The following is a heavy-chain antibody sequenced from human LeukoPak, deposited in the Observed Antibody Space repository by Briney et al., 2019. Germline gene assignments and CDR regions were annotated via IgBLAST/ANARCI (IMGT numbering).Heavy chain of an antibody. CDR2: ISGSGGST. D-gene: IGHD5-18*01. V-gene: IGHV3-23*01. Sequence: PGGSLRLSCAASGFTFSSYGMSWVRQAPGKGLEWVSAISGSGGSTYYADSVKGRFTISRDNAKNSLYLQMNSLRAEDTALYYCAKGGVQLWYYFDYWGQGTLVTVSS. J-gene: IGHJ4*02. CDR1: GFTFSSYG. CDR3: AKGGVQLWYYFDY.